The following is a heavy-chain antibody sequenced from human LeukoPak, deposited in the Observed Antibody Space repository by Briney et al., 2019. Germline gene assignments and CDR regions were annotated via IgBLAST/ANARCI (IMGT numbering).Heavy chain of an antibody. Sequence: ASVKVSCKASGYTFTGYYMHWVRQAPGQGLEWMGWINPNSGGTNHAQKFQGRVTMTRDTSISTAYMELSRLRSDDTAVYYCARVYSGYEYYFDYWGQGTLVTVSS. D-gene: IGHD5-12*01. CDR1: GYTFTGYY. CDR3: ARVYSGYEYYFDY. J-gene: IGHJ4*02. V-gene: IGHV1-2*02. CDR2: INPNSGGT.